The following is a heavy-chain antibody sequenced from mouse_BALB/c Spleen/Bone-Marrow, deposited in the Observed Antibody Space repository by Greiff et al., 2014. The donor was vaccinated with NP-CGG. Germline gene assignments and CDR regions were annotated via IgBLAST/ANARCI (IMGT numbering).Heavy chain of an antibody. J-gene: IGHJ4*01. V-gene: IGHV2-9*02. CDR1: GVSLTNYG. D-gene: IGHD1-2*01. CDR2: IWADGST. Sequence: QVQLKESGPGLVAPSQSLSITCTVSGVSLTNYGVHWVRQPPGKGLEWLGVIWADGSTNYNSALMSRLSISKDNSKSQAFFKMNSLQTDDTAMYYCARITTATGAMDYWGQGTSVTVSS. CDR3: ARITTATGAMDY.